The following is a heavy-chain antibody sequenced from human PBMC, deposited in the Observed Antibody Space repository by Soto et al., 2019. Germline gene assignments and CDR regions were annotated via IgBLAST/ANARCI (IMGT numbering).Heavy chain of an antibody. V-gene: IGHV3-53*01. CDR2: IYSGGST. J-gene: IGHJ4*02. Sequence: LRLSCAASGFTVSSNYMSWVRQAPGKGLEWVSVIYSGGSTYYADSVKGRFTISRDNSKNTLYLQMNSLRAEDTAVYYCARLGYSYRPPNYYFGYWGQGTLVTVSS. CDR3: ARLGYSYRPPNYYFGY. CDR1: GFTVSSNY. D-gene: IGHD5-18*01.